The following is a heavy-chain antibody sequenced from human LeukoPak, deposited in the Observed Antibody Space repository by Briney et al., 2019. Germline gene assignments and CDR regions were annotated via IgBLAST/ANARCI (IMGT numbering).Heavy chain of an antibody. V-gene: IGHV3-21*01. CDR1: GFTFSSFD. D-gene: IGHD3-16*01. Sequence: GGSLRLSCAASGFTFSSFDMNWVRQAPGKGPEWVSFITTSSSYTHYADSVEGRFTISRDNAKNSLYLQMNSLRAEDTAVYYCARDLYDRAADIWGQGTMVTVSS. CDR3: ARDLYDRAADI. CDR2: ITTSSSYT. J-gene: IGHJ3*02.